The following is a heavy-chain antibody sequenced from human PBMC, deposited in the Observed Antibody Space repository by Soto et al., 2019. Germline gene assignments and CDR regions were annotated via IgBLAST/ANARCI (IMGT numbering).Heavy chain of an antibody. CDR1: GGTFSSYT. V-gene: IGHV1-69*02. J-gene: IGHJ5*02. D-gene: IGHD6-13*01. CDR3: TRVRDHSSSWIT. Sequence: QVQLVHSGAEVKKPGSSVKVSCKASGGTFSSYTISWVRQAPGQGLEWMGRIIPNLGIVNYALKFQGRVTITADKSTSTAYMELSSLRSEDTAVYYCTRVRDHSSSWITWGQGTLVTVSS. CDR2: IIPNLGIV.